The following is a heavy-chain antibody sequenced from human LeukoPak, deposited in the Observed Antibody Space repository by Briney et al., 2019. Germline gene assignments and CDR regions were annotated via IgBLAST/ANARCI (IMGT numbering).Heavy chain of an antibody. J-gene: IGHJ5*02. D-gene: IGHD5-12*01. CDR3: ARSWRGSGPSNWFDP. Sequence: SETLSLTCAVYGGSFSGYYWSWIRQPPGKGLEWIGEINHSGSTNYNPSLKSRVTISVDTSKNQFSLKLSSVTAADTAVYYCARSWRGSGPSNWFDPWGQGTLVTVSS. CDR1: GGSFSGYY. CDR2: INHSGST. V-gene: IGHV4-34*01.